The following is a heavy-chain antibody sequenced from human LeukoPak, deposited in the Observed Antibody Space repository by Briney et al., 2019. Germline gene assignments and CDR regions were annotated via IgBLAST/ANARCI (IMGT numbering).Heavy chain of an antibody. D-gene: IGHD3-10*01. CDR1: GYTFTGYY. CDR3: ARAMVRGVIITLPPGY. J-gene: IGHJ4*02. Sequence: ASVKVSCKASGYTFTGYYMHWVRQAPGQGLEWMGWISAYNGNTNYAQKLQGRVTMTTDTSTSTAYMGLRSLRSDDTAVYYCARAMVRGVIITLPPGYWGQGTLVTVSS. V-gene: IGHV1-18*04. CDR2: ISAYNGNT.